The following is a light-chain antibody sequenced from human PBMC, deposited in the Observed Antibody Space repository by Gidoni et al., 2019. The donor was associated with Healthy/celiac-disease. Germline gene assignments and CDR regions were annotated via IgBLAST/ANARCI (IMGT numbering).Light chain of an antibody. CDR2: AAS. CDR1: QGISSY. CDR3: QQLNSYPVT. Sequence: DIQLTQSPSFLSASVGDRVTITCWASQGISSYLAWYQQKPGKAPKLLIYAASTLQSGVPSRFSGSGSGTEFTLTISSLQPEDFATYYCQQLNSYPVTFGGGTKVEIK. J-gene: IGKJ4*01. V-gene: IGKV1-9*01.